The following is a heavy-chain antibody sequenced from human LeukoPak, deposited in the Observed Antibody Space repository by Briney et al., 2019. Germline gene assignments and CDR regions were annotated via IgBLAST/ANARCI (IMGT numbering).Heavy chain of an antibody. Sequence: SETLSLTCAVYGGSFSGYYWSWIRQPPGKGLEWIGEISHSGSTNYNPSLKSRVTISVDTSKNQFSLKLSSVTAADTAVYYCALKDYYYYYGMDVWGQGTTVTVSS. CDR3: ALKDYYYYYGMDV. CDR1: GGSFSGYY. V-gene: IGHV4-34*01. CDR2: ISHSGST. J-gene: IGHJ6*02.